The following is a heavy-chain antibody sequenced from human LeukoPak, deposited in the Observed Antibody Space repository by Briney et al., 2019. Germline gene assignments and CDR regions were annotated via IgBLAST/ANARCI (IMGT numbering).Heavy chain of an antibody. CDR1: GFMFSDFW. CDR2: IKQDGGEK. D-gene: IGHD4-11*01. CDR3: ARLGMDDYSNYNYYYMDV. J-gene: IGHJ6*03. Sequence: GSLRLSCAASGFMFSDFWMSWVRQAPGKGLEWVANIKQDGGEKYYMDSVKGRFTISRDNAKNSLYLQMNSLRAEDTAVYYCARLGMDDYSNYNYYYMDVWGKGTTVTVSS. V-gene: IGHV3-7*01.